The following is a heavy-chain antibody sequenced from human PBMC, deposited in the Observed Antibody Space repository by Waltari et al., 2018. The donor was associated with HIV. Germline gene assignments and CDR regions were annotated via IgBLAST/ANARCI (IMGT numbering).Heavy chain of an antibody. V-gene: IGHV3-43*01. CDR2: ISWDGGST. J-gene: IGHJ4*02. Sequence: EVQLVESGGVVVQPGGSLRLSCAASGFTFDDYTMHWVRQAPGKGLEGVSLISWDGGSTYYADSVKGRFTISRDNSKNSLYLQMNSLRTEDTALYYCAIQVGATTGGGFDYWGQGTLVTVSS. D-gene: IGHD1-26*01. CDR3: AIQVGATTGGGFDY. CDR1: GFTFDDYT.